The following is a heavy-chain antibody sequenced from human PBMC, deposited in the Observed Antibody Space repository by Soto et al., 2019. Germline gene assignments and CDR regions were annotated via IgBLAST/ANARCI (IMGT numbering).Heavy chain of an antibody. J-gene: IGHJ4*02. CDR1: GGSISSSNW. V-gene: IGHV4-4*02. D-gene: IGHD5-18*01. CDR3: ARVSAMVNSFDY. CDR2: FYHSGTT. Sequence: SETLSLTCAVSGGSISSSNWWSWVRQPPGKGLEWVGEFYHSGTTNYNPSLRSRATISIDNSKNQFSLKLSSVTAAVTAVYYCARVSAMVNSFDYWGQGTLVTV.